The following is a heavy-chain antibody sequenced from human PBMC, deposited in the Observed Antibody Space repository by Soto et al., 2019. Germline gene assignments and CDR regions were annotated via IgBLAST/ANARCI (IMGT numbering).Heavy chain of an antibody. V-gene: IGHV3-53*04. J-gene: IGHJ6*03. CDR2: IYSGGST. Sequence: GGALRLSCAASGFTVSSNYMSWVRQAPGKGLEWVSVIYSGGSTYYADSVKGRFTISRHNSKNTLYLQMNSLRAEDTAVYYCARDRVAAARPYYYYYMDVWGKGTTVTVSS. D-gene: IGHD6-6*01. CDR3: ARDRVAAARPYYYYYMDV. CDR1: GFTVSSNY.